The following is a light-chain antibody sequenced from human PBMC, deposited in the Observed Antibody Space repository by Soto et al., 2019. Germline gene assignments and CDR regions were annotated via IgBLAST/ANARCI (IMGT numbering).Light chain of an antibody. CDR2: DVS. Sequence: QSVLTQPASVSGSPGQSITISCTGTSSDVGGYNYVSWYQQHPGKAPKLMIYDVSNRPSGVSNRFSGSESDNTASLAISGLQAEDEADYYCSSYTSTSAVVFGGGTKVTVL. CDR3: SSYTSTSAVV. J-gene: IGLJ2*01. V-gene: IGLV2-14*01. CDR1: SSDVGGYNY.